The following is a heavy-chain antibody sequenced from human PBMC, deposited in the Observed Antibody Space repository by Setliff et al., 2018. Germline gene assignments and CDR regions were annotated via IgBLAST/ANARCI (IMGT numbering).Heavy chain of an antibody. CDR1: GFSFGDFA. D-gene: IGHD2-21*01. Sequence: LRLSCAASGFSFGDFAVTWVRQAPGKGLEWVGFIRSKPYGGTTEYAASVKGRFTISRDDFRSLGYLQMNRLRTDDTAVYYCARAGGGHIVVATFDLDIWGQGTMVT. CDR3: ARAGGGHIVVATFDLDI. CDR2: IRSKPYGGTT. J-gene: IGHJ3*02. V-gene: IGHV3-49*04.